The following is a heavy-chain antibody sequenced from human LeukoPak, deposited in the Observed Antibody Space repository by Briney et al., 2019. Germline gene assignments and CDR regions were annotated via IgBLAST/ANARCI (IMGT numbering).Heavy chain of an antibody. D-gene: IGHD3-22*01. V-gene: IGHV1-18*01. J-gene: IGHJ6*02. CDR3: ARVGFYDSSGYYYGDYYYGMDV. CDR1: GYTFTSYG. CDR2: ISAYNGNT. Sequence: ASVKVSCKASGYTFTSYGISWVRQAPGQGLEWMGWISAYNGNTNYAQKLQGRVTMTTDTSTSTAYMELRSLRSDDTAVYYCARVGFYDSSGYYYGDYYYGMDVWGQGTTVTVSS.